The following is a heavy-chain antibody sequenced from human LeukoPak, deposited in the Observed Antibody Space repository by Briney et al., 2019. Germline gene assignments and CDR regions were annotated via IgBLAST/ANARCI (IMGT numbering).Heavy chain of an antibody. D-gene: IGHD3-22*01. CDR2: INHSGNT. V-gene: IGHV4-34*01. CDR1: GGSFSGYY. J-gene: IGHJ5*02. Sequence: AETLSLTCAVDGGSFSGYYWSRISQPPGKGLEWIGEINHSGNTNYNPSLKSRVTITVDTSKNQFSLKLISVTAADTAVYYCASGFTMMGWFDPWGQGTLVTVSS. CDR3: ASGFTMMGWFDP.